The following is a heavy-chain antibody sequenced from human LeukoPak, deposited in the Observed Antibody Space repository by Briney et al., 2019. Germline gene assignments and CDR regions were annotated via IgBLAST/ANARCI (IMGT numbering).Heavy chain of an antibody. CDR1: GLTFSIYA. V-gene: IGHV3-23*01. CDR2: ISGSGGST. D-gene: IGHD2-2*01. Sequence: PGGSLRLSCAASGLTFSIYAMTWVRQAPGKGLEWISAISGSGGSTFYADSVKGRFTISRDNSKNTLYLQMNSLRVEDTAVYYCANFHCSTTSCHLSGYFQYWGQGTLVTVSS. CDR3: ANFHCSTTSCHLSGYFQY. J-gene: IGHJ1*01.